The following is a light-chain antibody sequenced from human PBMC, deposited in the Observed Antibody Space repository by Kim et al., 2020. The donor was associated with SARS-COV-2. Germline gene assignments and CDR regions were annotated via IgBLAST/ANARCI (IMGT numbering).Light chain of an antibody. J-gene: IGLJ2*01. CDR3: SSYTSSSTVV. CDR1: SSDVGSYNR. CDR2: EVS. V-gene: IGLV2-18*02. Sequence: QSALTQPPSVSGSPGQSVTISCTGTSSDVGSYNRVSWYQQPPGTAPPKLMIYEVSNRPSGVTDRFSGSKSGNTASLTISGLQAEDEADYYCSSYTSSSTVVFGGGTQLNVL.